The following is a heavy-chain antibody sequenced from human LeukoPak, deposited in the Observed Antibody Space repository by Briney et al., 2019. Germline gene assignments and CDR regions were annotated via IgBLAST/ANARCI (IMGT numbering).Heavy chain of an antibody. CDR2: ISAYNGDT. D-gene: IGHD6-19*01. J-gene: IGHJ5*02. Sequence: ASVKVSCKASGYTFTNYAVNWVRQAPGQGLEWMGWISAYNGDTKYAQKLQGRVTMSIDTSTTTAYMELRSLRSDDTAVYYCARDPSNTSGWKTWFDPWGQGTLVTVSS. V-gene: IGHV1-18*01. CDR1: GYTFTNYA. CDR3: ARDPSNTSGWKTWFDP.